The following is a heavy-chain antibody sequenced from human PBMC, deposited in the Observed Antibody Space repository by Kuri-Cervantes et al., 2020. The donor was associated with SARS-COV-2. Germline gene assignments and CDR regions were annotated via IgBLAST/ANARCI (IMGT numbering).Heavy chain of an antibody. V-gene: IGHV1-18*01. J-gene: IGHJ6*02. CDR3: ARDSATGTRWGDLNGMDV. CDR1: GYPFTNFG. D-gene: IGHD1-7*01. CDR2: ISTYSGDT. Sequence: ASVKVSCKASGYPFTNFGISWVQQAPGRGLEWMGWISTYSGDTIYPQKIQGRVTMTTDTSTCTAYMDLRGLRSDDTAVYYCARDSATGTRWGDLNGMDVWGQGTTVTVSS.